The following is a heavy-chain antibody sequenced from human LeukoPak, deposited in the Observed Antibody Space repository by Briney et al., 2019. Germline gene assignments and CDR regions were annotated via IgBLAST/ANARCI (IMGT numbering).Heavy chain of an antibody. Sequence: PSETLSLTCTVSGGSISGYYWTWIRQPPGKGLECIGYIYYSGSTNYNPSLKSRVTISVDTSKNQFSLNLTSVTAADTAVYYCASVGSGSFDSWGQGTLVTVSS. CDR1: GGSISGYY. CDR3: ASVGSGSFDS. J-gene: IGHJ4*02. V-gene: IGHV4-59*01. CDR2: IYYSGST. D-gene: IGHD6-19*01.